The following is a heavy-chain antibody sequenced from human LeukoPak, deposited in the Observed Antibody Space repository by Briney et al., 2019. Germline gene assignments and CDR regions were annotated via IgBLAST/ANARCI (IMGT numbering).Heavy chain of an antibody. CDR1: GFTFSSYA. Sequence: GGSLRLSCSASGFTFSSYAMHWVRQAPGKGLEYVSAISSNGGSTYYADSVKGRFTISRDNSKNTLNLQMNSLRAEDTAIYYCARRSEQWTYDYWGQGTLVTVSS. J-gene: IGHJ4*02. V-gene: IGHV3-64*04. CDR3: ARRSEQWTYDY. CDR2: ISSNGGST. D-gene: IGHD6-19*01.